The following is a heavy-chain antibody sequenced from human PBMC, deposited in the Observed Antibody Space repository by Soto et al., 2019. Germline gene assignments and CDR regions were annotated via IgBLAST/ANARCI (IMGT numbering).Heavy chain of an antibody. CDR1: GYSFTSYW. V-gene: IGHV5-10-1*01. CDR2: IDPSDSYT. CDR3: ARSPYSSSAYGMDV. D-gene: IGHD6-6*01. Sequence: RGESLKISCKGSGYSFTSYWISWVRQMPGKGLEWMGRIDPSDSYTNYSPSFQGHVTISADKSISTAYLQWSSLKASDTAMYYCARSPYSSSAYGMDVWGQGTTVTVSS. J-gene: IGHJ6*02.